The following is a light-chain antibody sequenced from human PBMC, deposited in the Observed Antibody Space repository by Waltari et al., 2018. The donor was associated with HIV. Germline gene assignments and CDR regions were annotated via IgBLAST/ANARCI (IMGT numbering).Light chain of an antibody. CDR2: EVP. V-gene: IGKV2D-29*01. Sequence: DIVMTQTPLSLSVPPGRPASISCMSTQSLLHSDGNTYLYWYLQKAGQPPQLLIYEVPNRFSGVPDRFSGSGSGTYFTLKISRVEAEDVGVYYCMQSTQLPITFGQGTRLEIK. J-gene: IGKJ5*01. CDR1: QSLLHSDGNTY. CDR3: MQSTQLPIT.